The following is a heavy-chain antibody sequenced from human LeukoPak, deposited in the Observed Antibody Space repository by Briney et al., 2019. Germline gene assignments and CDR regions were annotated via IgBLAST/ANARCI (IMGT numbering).Heavy chain of an antibody. CDR3: ARDASVVVPAAMSDP. J-gene: IGHJ5*02. V-gene: IGHV1-2*02. CDR2: INPNSGGT. CDR1: GYTFTGYY. Sequence: ASVKVSCKASGYTFTGYYMHWVRQAPGQGLEWMGWINPNSGGTNYAQKFQGRVTMTRDTSISTAYMELSRLRSDDTAVYYCARDASVVVPAAMSDPWGQGTLVTVSS. D-gene: IGHD2-2*01.